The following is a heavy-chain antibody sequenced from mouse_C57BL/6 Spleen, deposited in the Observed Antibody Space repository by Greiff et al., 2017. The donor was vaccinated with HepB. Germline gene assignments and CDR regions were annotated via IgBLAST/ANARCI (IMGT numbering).Heavy chain of an antibody. Sequence: EVKLMESGGGLVQPGGSLSLSCAASGFTFTDFYMSWVRQPPGKALEWLGFIRNKANGYTTEYSASVKGRFTISRDNSQSILYLQMNALRAEDSATYYCARKIPDYLYYFDYWGQGTTLTVSS. CDR3: ARKIPDYLYYFDY. J-gene: IGHJ2*01. CDR1: GFTFTDFY. CDR2: IRNKANGYTT. V-gene: IGHV7-3*01. D-gene: IGHD2-4*01.